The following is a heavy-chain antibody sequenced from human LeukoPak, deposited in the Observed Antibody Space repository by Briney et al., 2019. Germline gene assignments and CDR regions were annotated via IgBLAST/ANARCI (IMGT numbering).Heavy chain of an antibody. D-gene: IGHD5-18*01. J-gene: IGHJ4*02. CDR3: GRGTGSGTWIQLWLAFDY. CDR2: ISGSGGST. Sequence: YPGGSLRLSCAASGFTFSSYAMSWVRQAPGKGLEWVSAISGSGGSTYYADSVKGRFTISRDNSKNTVYLQMNSLRAEDTAVYYCGRGTGSGTWIQLWLAFDYWGQGTLVTVSS. V-gene: IGHV3-23*01. CDR1: GFTFSSYA.